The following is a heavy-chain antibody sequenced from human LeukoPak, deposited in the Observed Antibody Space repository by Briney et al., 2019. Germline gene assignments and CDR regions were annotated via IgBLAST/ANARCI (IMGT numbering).Heavy chain of an antibody. V-gene: IGHV1-8*01. CDR3: ARESMAPNYYFDY. CDR2: MNPNSGNT. Sequence: ASVKVSCXASGYTFTSYDINWVRQATGQGLEWMGWMNPNSGNTGYAQKFQGRVTMTRNTSISTAYMELSSLRSEDTAVYYCARESMAPNYYFDYWGQGTLVTVSS. D-gene: IGHD2/OR15-2a*01. CDR1: GYTFTSYD. J-gene: IGHJ4*02.